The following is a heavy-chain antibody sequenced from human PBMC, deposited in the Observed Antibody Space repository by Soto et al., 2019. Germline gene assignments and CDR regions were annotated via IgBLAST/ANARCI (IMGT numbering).Heavy chain of an antibody. CDR2: IIPILGIA. CDR1: GGTFSSYT. V-gene: IGHV1-69*04. CDR3: AREIAVAGPGLYYYYYMDV. D-gene: IGHD2-15*01. J-gene: IGHJ6*03. Sequence: SVKVSCKASGGTFSSYTISWVRQAPGQGLEWMGRIIPILGIANYAQKFQGRVTITADKSTSTAYMELSSLRSEDTAVYYCAREIAVAGPGLYYYYYMDVWGKGTTVTVSS.